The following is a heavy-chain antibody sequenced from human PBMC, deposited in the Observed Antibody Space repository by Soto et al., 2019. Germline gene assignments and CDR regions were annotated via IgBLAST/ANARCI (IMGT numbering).Heavy chain of an antibody. CDR2: ISGSGGST. Sequence: GGSLRLSCAASGFTFSSYAMSWVRQAPGKGLEWVSAISGSGGSTYYADSVKGRFIISRDNSKNTLYLQMNSLRAEDTAVYYCAKAGAGYYGSGSYYISLPPVSYYGMDVWGQGTTVTVSS. CDR1: GFTFSSYA. D-gene: IGHD3-10*01. J-gene: IGHJ6*02. CDR3: AKAGAGYYGSGSYYISLPPVSYYGMDV. V-gene: IGHV3-23*01.